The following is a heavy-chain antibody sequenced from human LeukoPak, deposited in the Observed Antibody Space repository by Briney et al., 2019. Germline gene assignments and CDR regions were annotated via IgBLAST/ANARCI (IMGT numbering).Heavy chain of an antibody. CDR1: GFTFSDHY. V-gene: IGHV3-11*04. Sequence: GGSLRLSSAASGFTFSDHYMSWIRQAPGKGLEWVSYISSSGSTIYYADSVKGRFIISRDNAKNSLYLQMNSLRAEDTAVYYCAYSGGYYSYYFDYWGQGTLVTVSS. CDR2: ISSSGSTI. D-gene: IGHD1-26*01. CDR3: AYSGGYYSYYFDY. J-gene: IGHJ4*02.